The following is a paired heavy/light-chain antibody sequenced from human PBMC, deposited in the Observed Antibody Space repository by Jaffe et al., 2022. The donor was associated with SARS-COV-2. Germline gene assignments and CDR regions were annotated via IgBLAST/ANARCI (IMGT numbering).Heavy chain of an antibody. CDR3: ARASPPYFLDS. CDR2: TRRQGSEN. V-gene: IGHV3-7*01. D-gene: IGHD3-10*01. J-gene: IGHJ4*02. Sequence: DVQLVESGGGLVQPGGSLRLSCAASGFTFSDYWMAWVRQAPGKGLEWVANTRRQGSENDYADSVKGRFTISRDNAKNSLYLQMNTLRAEDTAVYYCARASPPYFLDSWGQGTLVTVSS. CDR1: GFTFSDYW.
Light chain of an antibody. Sequence: QSTLTQPRSVSGSPGQSVTISCTGTSSDVGAYNYVSWYQQRPGRAPKVMIYEVSKRPSGVPDRFSGSKSGNTASLSISGLQAEDEADYYCCSYAGTYIWVFGGGTKLTVL. CDR2: EVS. V-gene: IGLV2-11*01. J-gene: IGLJ3*02. CDR3: CSYAGTYIWV. CDR1: SSDVGAYNY.